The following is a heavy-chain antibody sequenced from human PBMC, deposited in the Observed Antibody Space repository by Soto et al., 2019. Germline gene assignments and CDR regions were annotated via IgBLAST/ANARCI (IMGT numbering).Heavy chain of an antibody. V-gene: IGHV4-31*03. J-gene: IGHJ4*02. CDR1: GGSISSDSSY. D-gene: IGHD3-3*01. Sequence: VQLQESGPGLVKPSQTLSLTCTVSGGSISSDSSYWSWIRQRPGMGLEWIGYIFYSGAFYYTPSLRGRVMILADTSKNHFTLRLSSVTAADTAVYYCARAPETPSISGVALPYFFDSWGQGTQVTVSS. CDR3: ARAPETPSISGVALPYFFDS. CDR2: IFYSGAF.